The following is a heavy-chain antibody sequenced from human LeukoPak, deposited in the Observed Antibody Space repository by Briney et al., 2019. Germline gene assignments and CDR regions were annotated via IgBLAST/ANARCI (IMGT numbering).Heavy chain of an antibody. CDR2: INHSGSI. Sequence: SETLSLTCAVHGGSFSGYYWSWIRQPPGKGLEWIGEINHSGSINYNPSLKSRVTISVDTSKNQFSLKLSSVTAADTAVYYCARARYVLQYYYGMDVWGQGTTVTVS. CDR1: GGSFSGYY. D-gene: IGHD2-8*02. CDR3: ARARYVLQYYYGMDV. J-gene: IGHJ6*02. V-gene: IGHV4-34*01.